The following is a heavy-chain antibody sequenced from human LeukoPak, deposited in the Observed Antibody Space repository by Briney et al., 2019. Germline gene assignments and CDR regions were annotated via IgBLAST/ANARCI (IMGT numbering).Heavy chain of an antibody. CDR2: IYPGDSDT. V-gene: IGHV5-51*01. CDR1: GYNFSSYW. D-gene: IGHD3-10*01. J-gene: IGHJ4*02. CDR3: ARLRGLAGEWYIDY. Sequence: GESLKISCKGSGYNFSSYWIGWVRQMPGKGLEWMGIIYPGDSDTRYSPSFQGQVITSADKSISTAYLQWSSLRASDIAMYYCARLRGLAGEWYIDYWGQGTLVTVSS.